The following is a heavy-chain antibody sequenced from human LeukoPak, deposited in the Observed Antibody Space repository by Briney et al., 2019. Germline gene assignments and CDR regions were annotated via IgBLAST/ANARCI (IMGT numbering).Heavy chain of an antibody. D-gene: IGHD2-15*01. J-gene: IGHJ5*02. CDR1: GGSISSYY. CDR2: IYYSGST. Sequence: SETLSLTCTVSGGSISSYYWNWIRQPPGKGLEWIGYIYYSGSTNYNPSLKSRVTISVDTSKNQFSLKLSSVTAADTAVYYCARQIVVVPAALYWFDPWGQGTLVTVS. CDR3: ARQIVVVPAALYWFDP. V-gene: IGHV4-59*08.